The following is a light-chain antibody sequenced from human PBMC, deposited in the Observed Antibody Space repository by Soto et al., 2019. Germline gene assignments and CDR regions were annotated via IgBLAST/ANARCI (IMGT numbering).Light chain of an antibody. Sequence: DIQMTQSPSSLSASVGDRVTITCRASQSISNFLHWYQQKPGKAPNLLIYAASTLQGGVPSRFSGSGSGTEFTLTISSLQPDDFATYYCQQYNSYSTFGQGTKVDIK. J-gene: IGKJ1*01. V-gene: IGKV1-16*01. CDR1: QSISNF. CDR2: AAS. CDR3: QQYNSYST.